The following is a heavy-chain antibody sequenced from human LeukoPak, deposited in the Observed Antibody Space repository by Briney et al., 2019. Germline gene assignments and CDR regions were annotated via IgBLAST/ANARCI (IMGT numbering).Heavy chain of an antibody. CDR2: INHSGST. CDR1: GGSFSGYY. Sequence: SETLSLTCAVYGGSFSGYYWSWIRRPPGKGLEWIGEINHSGSTNYNPSLKSRVTISVDTSKNQFSLKLSSVTAADTAVYYCGSGYSYGYDYWGQGTLVTVSS. J-gene: IGHJ4*02. CDR3: GSGYSYGYDY. V-gene: IGHV4-34*01. D-gene: IGHD5-18*01.